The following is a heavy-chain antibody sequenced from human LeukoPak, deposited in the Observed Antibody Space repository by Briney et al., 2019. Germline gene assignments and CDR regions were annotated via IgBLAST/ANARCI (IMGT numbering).Heavy chain of an antibody. CDR1: GGSISSGGYY. CDR3: ARGGLVRGSRNSLIGFDV. D-gene: IGHD3-10*01. V-gene: IGHV4-39*06. J-gene: IGHJ3*01. Sequence: SETLSLTCTVSGGSISSGGYYWGWIRQPPGKGLEWIGSIYYSGSTYYNPSLKSRVTISVDTSKNQFTLQMNSVTAEDTALYFCARGGLVRGSRNSLIGFDVWGQGIMVTVSS. CDR2: IYYSGST.